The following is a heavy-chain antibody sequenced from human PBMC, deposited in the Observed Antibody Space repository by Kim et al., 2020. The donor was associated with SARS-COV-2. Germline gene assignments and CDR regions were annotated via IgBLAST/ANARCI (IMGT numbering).Heavy chain of an antibody. CDR1: GYTFTGYY. Sequence: ASVKVSCKASGYTFTGYYMHWVRQAPGQGLEWMGRINPNSGGTNYAQKYQGRVTMTRDTSISTAYMELSRLRSDDTAVYYCAGDLLGFMVVIAIGHVGWFDPWGQGTLVTVSS. J-gene: IGHJ5*02. D-gene: IGHD2-21*01. CDR2: INPNSGGT. V-gene: IGHV1-2*06. CDR3: AGDLLGFMVVIAIGHVGWFDP.